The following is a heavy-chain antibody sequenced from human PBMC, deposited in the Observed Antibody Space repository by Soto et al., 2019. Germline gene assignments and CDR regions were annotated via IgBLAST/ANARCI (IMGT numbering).Heavy chain of an antibody. CDR1: GFTFSSYE. CDR3: AREGYYDSSGDLRYYYYGMDV. CDR2: ISSSGSTI. Sequence: PGGSLRLSCAASGFTFSSYEMNWVRQAPGKGLEWVSYISSSGSTIYYADSVKGRFTISRDNAKNSLYLQMNSLRAEDTAVYYSAREGYYDSSGDLRYYYYGMDVWGQGTTVTVSS. D-gene: IGHD3-22*01. V-gene: IGHV3-48*03. J-gene: IGHJ6*02.